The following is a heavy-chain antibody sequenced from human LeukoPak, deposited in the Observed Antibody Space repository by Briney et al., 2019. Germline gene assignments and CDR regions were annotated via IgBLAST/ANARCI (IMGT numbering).Heavy chain of an antibody. Sequence: PSETLSLTCTVSGGSISSYYWNWIRQPAGKGLEWIGRIYTSGNTNYNPSLKSRVTMSVDTSKNQFSLKLSSVTAADTDMYYCAGSRYCSGNSCYDYFCFDYWGQGTLVSVSS. CDR3: AGSRYCSGNSCYDYFCFDY. J-gene: IGHJ4*02. D-gene: IGHD2-2*01. CDR2: IYTSGNT. V-gene: IGHV4-4*07. CDR1: GGSISSYY.